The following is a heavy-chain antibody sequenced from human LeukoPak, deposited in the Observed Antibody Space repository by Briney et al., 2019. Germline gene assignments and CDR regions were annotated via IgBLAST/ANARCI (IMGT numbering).Heavy chain of an antibody. D-gene: IGHD3-10*01. J-gene: IGHJ4*02. CDR1: GYTFTSYG. V-gene: IGHV1-18*01. Sequence: ASVKVSCKASGYTFTSYGISWVRQAPGQGLEWMGWISAYNGNTNYAQKLQGRVTMTEDTSTDTAYMELSSLRSEDTAVYYCATDHYYGSGSYSYWGQGTLVTVSS. CDR3: ATDHYYGSGSYSY. CDR2: ISAYNGNT.